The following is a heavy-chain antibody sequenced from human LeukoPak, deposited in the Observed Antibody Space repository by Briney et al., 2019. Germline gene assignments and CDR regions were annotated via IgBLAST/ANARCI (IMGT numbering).Heavy chain of an antibody. CDR2: INTSGGST. CDR3: ARGTGIAAAVTSLFQY. V-gene: IGHV1-46*01. Sequence: GASVKVSCKASGYTFTSYYMHWVRQAPGQGPEWTGVINTSGGSTSYAQKFQGRVTMTRDTSTSTVYMELSSLRSEDTAVYYCARGTGIAAAVTSLFQYWGQGTLVTVSS. D-gene: IGHD6-13*01. J-gene: IGHJ1*01. CDR1: GYTFTSYY.